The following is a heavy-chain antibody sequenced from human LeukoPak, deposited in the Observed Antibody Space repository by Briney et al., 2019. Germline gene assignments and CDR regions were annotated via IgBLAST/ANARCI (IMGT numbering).Heavy chain of an antibody. CDR1: GESFSSYY. Sequence: SETLTLTCAVYGESFSSYYWSWIRQPPGKGLEWIGEINHRGSTNYNPSLKSRVTISVDTSKNQFSLKLSSVTAADTAVYYCARAGHYYGMDVWGQGTTVTVSS. CDR2: INHRGST. V-gene: IGHV4-34*01. J-gene: IGHJ6*02. CDR3: ARAGHYYGMDV.